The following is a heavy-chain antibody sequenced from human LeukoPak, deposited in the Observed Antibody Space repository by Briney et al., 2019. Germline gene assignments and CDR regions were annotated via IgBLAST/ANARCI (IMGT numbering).Heavy chain of an antibody. D-gene: IGHD3-22*01. J-gene: IGHJ4*02. CDR1: GGTFSGYA. CDR2: ISGSNGST. Sequence: RASVKVSCMASGGTFSGYAISWVRQAPGQGLEWMGWISGSNGSTNYAQKFQGRVSMTADTSTSTAYMELRSLRSDDTAVYYCARDNRDYYDSSGKGGYRYWGQGTLVTVSS. V-gene: IGHV1-18*01. CDR3: ARDNRDYYDSSGKGGYRY.